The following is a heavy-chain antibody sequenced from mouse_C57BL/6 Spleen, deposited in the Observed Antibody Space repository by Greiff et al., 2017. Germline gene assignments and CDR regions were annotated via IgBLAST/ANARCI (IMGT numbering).Heavy chain of an antibody. CDR1: GFSLTSYG. V-gene: IGHV2-6-1*01. J-gene: IGHJ4*01. D-gene: IGHD2-4*01. Sequence: VQVVESGPGLVAPSQSLSITCTVSGFSLTSYGVHWVRQPPGKGLEWLVVIWSDGSTTYNSALKSRLSISKDNSKSQVFLKMNSLQTDDTAMYYCARQDDYDGDYYAMDYWGQGTSVTVSS. CDR2: IWSDGST. CDR3: ARQDDYDGDYYAMDY.